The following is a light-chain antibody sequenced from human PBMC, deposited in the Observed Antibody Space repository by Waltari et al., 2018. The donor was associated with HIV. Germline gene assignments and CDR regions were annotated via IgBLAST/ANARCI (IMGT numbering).Light chain of an antibody. V-gene: IGLV1-40*01. CDR3: RSYDRTLSGFV. J-gene: IGLJ1*01. Sequence: QAILTQPPSVSGAPGQRVTISCTGTSSNIGAAFDVHWYQQAPGTAPKLLIFGNTNRPSGVPGRFSAYRFGTSASLTIAWLQADDEADYYCRSYDRTLSGFVFGSGTQVTV. CDR2: GNT. CDR1: SSNIGAAFD.